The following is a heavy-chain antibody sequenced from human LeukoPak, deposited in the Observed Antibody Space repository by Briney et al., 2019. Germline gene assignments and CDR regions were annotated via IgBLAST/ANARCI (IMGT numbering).Heavy chain of an antibody. CDR2: IYYSGIT. CDR1: GGSISDYY. Sequence: SETLSLTCTVSGGSISDYYWSWIRQPPGKGLEWIGYIYYSGITNYNPSLKTRVTILVDTSKNQFSLKLSSVTAADTAVYYCARVWDCGGDCYPDVAFDIWGQGTVVTVSS. D-gene: IGHD2-21*01. J-gene: IGHJ3*02. CDR3: ARVWDCGGDCYPDVAFDI. V-gene: IGHV4-59*08.